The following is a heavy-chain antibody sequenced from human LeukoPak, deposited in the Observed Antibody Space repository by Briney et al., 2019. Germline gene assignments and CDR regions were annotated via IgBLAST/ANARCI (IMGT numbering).Heavy chain of an antibody. V-gene: IGHV4-4*07. CDR1: GGSISSYY. CDR2: IYTSGST. D-gene: IGHD6-13*01. J-gene: IGHJ6*03. Sequence: PSETLSLTCTVSGGSISSYYWSWIRQPAGKGLEWIGRIYTSGSTNYNPSLKSRVTMSVDTSKNQFSLKLSSVTAADTAVYYCARGAIAPAGPRGYYYYYMDVWGKGTTVTVSS. CDR3: ARGAIAPAGPRGYYYYYMDV.